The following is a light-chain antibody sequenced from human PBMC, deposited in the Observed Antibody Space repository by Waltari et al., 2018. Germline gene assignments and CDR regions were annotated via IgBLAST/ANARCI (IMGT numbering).Light chain of an antibody. J-gene: IGKJ2*03. CDR2: RVS. Sequence: DIVMTQTPLSLPVTPGEPASISCRSSQSLLHSNGNTDLYWYRQKPGQPPRLLIYRVSNRFSGVPDRFSGSGSGTDFTLKISRVEAEDVGVYYCMQALQTPYSFGQGTKVEIK. CDR1: QSLLHSNGNTD. CDR3: MQALQTPYS. V-gene: IGKV2-29*02.